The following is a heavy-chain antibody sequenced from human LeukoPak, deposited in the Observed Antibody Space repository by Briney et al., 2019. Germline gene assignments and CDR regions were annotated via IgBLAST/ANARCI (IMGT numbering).Heavy chain of an antibody. CDR1: GGTFTHFV. CDR3: AREGEYYAESGNLIDAADV. D-gene: IGHD3-10*01. CDR2: FAPISGTP. J-gene: IGHJ3*01. V-gene: IGHV1-69*06. Sequence: GASVKVSCKASGGTFTHFVISWLRQAPGQGLEWRGGFAPISGTPVYAQKFQDRVNITADTSTNTAYMEMSSLTSEDTAMYYCAREGEYYAESGNLIDAADVWGQGTMVIVSA.